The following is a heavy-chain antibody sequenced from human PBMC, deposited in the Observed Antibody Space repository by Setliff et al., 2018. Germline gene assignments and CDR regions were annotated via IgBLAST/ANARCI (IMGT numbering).Heavy chain of an antibody. Sequence: GSLRLSCAASGFTFSTYSMNWVRQAPGKGLEWVSYISSSGSTIYYADSVKGRFTISRDNAKNSLYLQMNSLRAEDTAVYYCARDSPEMVAPPAAHCFDPWGQGTLVTV. J-gene: IGHJ5*02. V-gene: IGHV3-48*04. CDR2: ISSSGSTI. CDR1: GFTFSTYS. CDR3: ARDSPEMVAPPAAHCFDP. D-gene: IGHD2-15*01.